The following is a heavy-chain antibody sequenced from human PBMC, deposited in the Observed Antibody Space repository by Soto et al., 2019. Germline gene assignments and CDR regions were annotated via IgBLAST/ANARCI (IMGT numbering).Heavy chain of an antibody. CDR2: MNPDSGNR. CDR1: RYTFTSYD. CDR3: VXGSWRGYCSDPTCYTINY. Sequence: ASVKVSCKTSRYTFTSYDINWVQQATGQALEWMGWMNPDSGNRGYAHKFQGRVTMTTHTYISTAYMEVSGLRSDDTVMYYCVXGSWRGYCSDPTCYTINYWGQGTLVTVS. V-gene: IGHV1-8*01. D-gene: IGHD2-2*02. J-gene: IGHJ4*02.